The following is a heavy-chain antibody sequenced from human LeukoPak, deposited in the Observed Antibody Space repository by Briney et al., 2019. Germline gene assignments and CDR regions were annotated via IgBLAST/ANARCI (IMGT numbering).Heavy chain of an antibody. Sequence: PWASVKVSCKASGYTFTNYGFSWVRQAPGQGLEWMGWISAYNGYTDYAQKFQFRVTMTTDTSTSTAYMELRSLRSDDTAVYYCARDKAVTTEVTQHFQHWGQGTLVTVSS. V-gene: IGHV1-18*01. CDR2: ISAYNGYT. CDR1: GYTFTNYG. CDR3: ARDKAVTTEVTQHFQH. D-gene: IGHD4-23*01. J-gene: IGHJ1*01.